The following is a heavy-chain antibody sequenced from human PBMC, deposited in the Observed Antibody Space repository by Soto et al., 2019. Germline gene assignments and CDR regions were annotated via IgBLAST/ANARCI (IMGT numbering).Heavy chain of an antibody. CDR3: ARGEVVALGY. Sequence: QLQLQESGSGLVKPSQTLSLTCAVSGGSISSGGYSWSWIRQPPGKGLEWIGYIYHSGSTYYNPSLKSRVTRLVDRSKNQFALKLSSVTAWDTAVYYCARGEVVALGYWGQGTLVTVSS. CDR2: IYHSGST. D-gene: IGHD2-15*01. J-gene: IGHJ4*02. V-gene: IGHV4-30-2*01. CDR1: GGSISSGGYS.